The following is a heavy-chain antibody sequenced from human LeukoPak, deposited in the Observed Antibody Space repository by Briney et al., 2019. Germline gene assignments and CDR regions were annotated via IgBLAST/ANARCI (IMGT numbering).Heavy chain of an antibody. CDR3: ARDHQRGSGSYYPYGVYYYYYGMDV. V-gene: IGHV4-31*03. J-gene: IGHJ6*02. Sequence: SQTLSLTCTVSGGSISSGGYYWSWIRQHPGKGLEWIGYIYYSGSTYYNPSLKSRVTISVDTSKSQFSLKLSSVTAADTAVYYCARDHQRGSGSYYPYGVYYYYYGMDVWGQGTTVTVSS. CDR2: IYYSGST. CDR1: GGSISSGGYY. D-gene: IGHD3-10*01.